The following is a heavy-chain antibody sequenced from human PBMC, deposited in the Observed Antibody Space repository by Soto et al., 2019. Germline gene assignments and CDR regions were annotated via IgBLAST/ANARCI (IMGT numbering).Heavy chain of an antibody. J-gene: IGHJ4*02. Sequence: SGPTLVNPTQTLTLTCTFSGFSLSTSGMCVSWIRQPPGKALEWLALIDWDDDKYYSTSLKTMLTISKDTSKNQVVLTMTNMDPVDTATYYCARIYSGYDHDAYYFDYWGQGTLVTVSS. CDR3: ARIYSGYDHDAYYFDY. V-gene: IGHV2-70*01. CDR1: GFSLSTSGMC. CDR2: IDWDDDK. D-gene: IGHD5-12*01.